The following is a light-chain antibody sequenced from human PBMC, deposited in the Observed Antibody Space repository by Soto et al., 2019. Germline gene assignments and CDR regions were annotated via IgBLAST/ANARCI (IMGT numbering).Light chain of an antibody. J-gene: IGKJ3*01. CDR2: GAS. CDR3: QQYGSLPFT. Sequence: EIVLTQSPGTLSLSPGERATLSCRASQSVSSSYLAWYQQKPGQAPRLLIYGASSRATGIPDRFSGSGSGTALTLTISRLEPEDFAVYYCQQYGSLPFTFGPGTKVDI. V-gene: IGKV3-20*01. CDR1: QSVSSSY.